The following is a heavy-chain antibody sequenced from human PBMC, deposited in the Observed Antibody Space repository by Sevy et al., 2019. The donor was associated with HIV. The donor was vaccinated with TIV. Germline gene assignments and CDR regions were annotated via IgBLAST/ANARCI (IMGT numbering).Heavy chain of an antibody. Sequence: SETLSLTCTVSGGSISSYYWSWIGQPPGKGLEWIGYIYYSGSTNYNPSLKSRVTISVDTSKNQFSLKLSSVTAADTAVYYCARAIDDYVWGSYRSGAFDIWGQGTMVTVSS. V-gene: IGHV4-59*01. D-gene: IGHD3-16*02. CDR2: IYYSGST. CDR3: ARAIDDYVWGSYRSGAFDI. CDR1: GGSISSYY. J-gene: IGHJ3*02.